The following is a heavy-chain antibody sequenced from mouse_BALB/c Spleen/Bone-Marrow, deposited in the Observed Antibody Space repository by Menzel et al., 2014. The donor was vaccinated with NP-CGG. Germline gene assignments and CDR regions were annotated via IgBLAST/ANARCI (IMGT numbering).Heavy chain of an antibody. Sequence: EVQLQQSGPGLMKPSQSLSLTCSVTGFSITSGYYWNWIRQFPGHTLEWMGYITFDGSYDYSPSLKNRISITRDTSNNQFFLKLNSVTAEDTASYYCARALGSYVWYFDVWGAGTTVTVSS. D-gene: IGHD1-1*02. CDR1: GFSITSGYY. CDR3: ARALGSYVWYFDV. V-gene: IGHV3-6*02. CDR2: ITFDGSY. J-gene: IGHJ1*01.